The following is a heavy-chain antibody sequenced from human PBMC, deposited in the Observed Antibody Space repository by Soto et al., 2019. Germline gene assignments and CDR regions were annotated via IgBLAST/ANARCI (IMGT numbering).Heavy chain of an antibody. CDR3: AKVITTDISYWYGMDV. D-gene: IGHD1-26*01. Sequence: GGSLRLSCAASGFTFSSYPMVWVRQAPGKGLESISSISGSGTSYYADSVKGRFTIFRDNSENTLYLQMNSLRAEDTAVYYCAKVITTDISYWYGMDVWGQGTTVTVSS. V-gene: IGHV3-23*01. J-gene: IGHJ6*02. CDR1: GFTFSSYP. CDR2: ISGSGTS.